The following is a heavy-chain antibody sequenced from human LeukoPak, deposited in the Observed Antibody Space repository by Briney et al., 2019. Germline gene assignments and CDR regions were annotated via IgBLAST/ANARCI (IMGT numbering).Heavy chain of an antibody. CDR3: ANQNTARPYFAY. V-gene: IGHV3-30*02. CDR1: GLTFSSYG. Sequence: GGSQRLSCAASGLTFSSYGMHWVRQAPGKGLEWVAFIRYDGSNKYYADSVKGRFTISRDNSKNTLYLQMNSLRAEDTAVYYCANQNTARPYFAYWGQGTLVTVSS. D-gene: IGHD5-18*01. CDR2: IRYDGSNK. J-gene: IGHJ4*02.